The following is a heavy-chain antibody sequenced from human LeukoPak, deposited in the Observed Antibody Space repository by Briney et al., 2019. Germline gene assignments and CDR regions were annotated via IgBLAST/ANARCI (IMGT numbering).Heavy chain of an antibody. J-gene: IGHJ6*03. V-gene: IGHV5-51*01. Sequence: GESLKISCKGSGYTFTSYWIGWVRQMPGKGLEWMGIFYPGDSDTRYSPSFQGQVTISADKSISTAYLQWTSLKASDTAMYYCARHRDAYKSGDYRYMHVWGKGTSVIVSS. CDR3: ARHRDAYKSGDYRYMHV. D-gene: IGHD5-24*01. CDR2: FYPGDSDT. CDR1: GYTFTSYW.